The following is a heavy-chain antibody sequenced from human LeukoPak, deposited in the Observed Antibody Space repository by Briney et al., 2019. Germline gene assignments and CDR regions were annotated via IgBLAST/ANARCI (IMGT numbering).Heavy chain of an antibody. Sequence: SETLSLTCAVYGGTFSGYYCSWLRQPPGKGLDWIGEINHSGSTNYNPSLKSRVTISVDTSKNQFSLKLSSVTAADTAVYYCARGLEQQLVLFDYWGQGTLVTVSS. V-gene: IGHV4-34*01. D-gene: IGHD6-13*01. CDR2: INHSGST. CDR1: GGTFSGYY. CDR3: ARGLEQQLVLFDY. J-gene: IGHJ4*02.